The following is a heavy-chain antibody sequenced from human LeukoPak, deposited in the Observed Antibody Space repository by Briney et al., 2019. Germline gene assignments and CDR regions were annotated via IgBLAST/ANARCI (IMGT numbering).Heavy chain of an antibody. Sequence: SETLSLTCTVSGGSISSYYWSWIRQPAGKGLEWIGRIYTSGSTNYNPYLKSRVAMSVDTSKNQFSLKLSSVTAADTAVYYSARELVRLFYLDYWGQGTLVTVSS. CDR2: IYTSGST. CDR1: GGSISSYY. V-gene: IGHV4-4*07. D-gene: IGHD6-13*01. CDR3: ARELVRLFYLDY. J-gene: IGHJ4*02.